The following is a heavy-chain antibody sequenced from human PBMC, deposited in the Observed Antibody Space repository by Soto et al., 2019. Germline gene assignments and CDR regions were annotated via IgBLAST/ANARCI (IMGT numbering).Heavy chain of an antibody. CDR2: IDPSDSYT. D-gene: IGHD2-2*01. Sequence: GESLKISCKGFGYSFTTYWISWVRQMPGKGLEWMGRIDPSDSYTNYSPSFQGHVTISADKSISTAYLQWSSLKASDTAMYYCARHHCSSASCYVGGDAFDIWGQGTMVTVSS. CDR1: GYSFTTYW. J-gene: IGHJ3*02. CDR3: ARHHCSSASCYVGGDAFDI. V-gene: IGHV5-10-1*01.